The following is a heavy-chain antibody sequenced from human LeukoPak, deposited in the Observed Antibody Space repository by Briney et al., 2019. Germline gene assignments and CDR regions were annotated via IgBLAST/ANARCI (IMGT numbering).Heavy chain of an antibody. CDR2: IQDDGSNK. J-gene: IGHJ6*03. D-gene: IGHD1-26*01. CDR1: GFTLSSYG. CDR3: AKDLGTNYYYYMDV. Sequence: TGGSLRLSCAASGFTLSSYGMHWVRQAPGKGLEWVALIQDDGSNKYYADSVKGRFTFSRDNSKNTLYLQMNSLRAEDTGVYYCAKDLGTNYYYYMDVWGKGTTVTVSS. V-gene: IGHV3-30*02.